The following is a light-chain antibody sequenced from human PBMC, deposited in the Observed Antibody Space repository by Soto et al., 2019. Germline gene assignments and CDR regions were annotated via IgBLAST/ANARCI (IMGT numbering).Light chain of an antibody. CDR3: QQYNSYPIT. CDR1: QSISSW. Sequence: DSRMSQSPSTMSASVGDRVTITCRASQSISSWLAWYQQKPGKAPKLLIYKASSLESGVPSRFSGSGSGTEFTLTISSLQPDDFATYYCQQYNSYPITFGQGTRLEIK. J-gene: IGKJ5*01. CDR2: KAS. V-gene: IGKV1-5*03.